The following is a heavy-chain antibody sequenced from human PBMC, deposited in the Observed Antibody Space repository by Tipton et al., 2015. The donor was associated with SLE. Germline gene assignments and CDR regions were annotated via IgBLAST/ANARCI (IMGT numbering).Heavy chain of an antibody. V-gene: IGHV4-4*07. Sequence: LRLSCTVSGGSISSYYWSWIRQPAGGGLEWIGRIYTSGSTNYNPSLKSRVTMSVDSSKNQFSLKLSSVTAADTAVYYCARSLRYDSSGFYLYYYYMDVWGKGTTVTVSS. D-gene: IGHD3-22*01. J-gene: IGHJ6*03. CDR3: ARSLRYDSSGFYLYYYYMDV. CDR1: GGSISSYY. CDR2: IYTSGST.